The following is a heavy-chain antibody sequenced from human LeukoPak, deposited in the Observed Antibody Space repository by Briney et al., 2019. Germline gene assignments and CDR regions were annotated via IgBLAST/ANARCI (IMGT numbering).Heavy chain of an antibody. J-gene: IGHJ4*02. D-gene: IGHD2-15*01. CDR2: IDTNSGAT. CDR1: GYTFSAYY. V-gene: IGHV1-2*02. CDR3: ASEAFCVGGSCLLHRVAS. Sequence: GASVKVSCKASGYTFSAYYMHWVRQAPGQGLDWMGWIDTNSGATKYAQKFQGRVTITRDTSIGTAYMELSTLISDDTAVYYCASEAFCVGGSCLLHRVASWGPGTLVTVSS.